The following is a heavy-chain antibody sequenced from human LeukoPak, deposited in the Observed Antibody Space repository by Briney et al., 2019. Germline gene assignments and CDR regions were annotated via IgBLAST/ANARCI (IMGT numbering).Heavy chain of an antibody. D-gene: IGHD2-2*01. CDR2: IYYSGST. V-gene: IGHV4-59*01. CDR3: ARGVGIVVVPYPYYQYGMDV. Sequence: PSETLSLTCNVPGGSISNYNWNWIRQHPGKGLEYIGYIYYSGSTNYNPSLKSRVTISVDTSKTQFSLKLSSVTTADTAVYYCARGVGIVVVPYPYYQYGMDVWGKGTMVTVSS. CDR1: GGSISNYN. J-gene: IGHJ6*04.